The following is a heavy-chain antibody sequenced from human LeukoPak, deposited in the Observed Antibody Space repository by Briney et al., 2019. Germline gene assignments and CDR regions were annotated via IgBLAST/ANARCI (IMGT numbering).Heavy chain of an antibody. D-gene: IGHD2-2*01. J-gene: IGHJ4*02. CDR3: AKVTSLVVVPAARFDY. V-gene: IGHV3-23*01. CDR1: GFTFSSYA. Sequence: PGGSLRLSCAASGFTFSSYAMSWVRQAPGKGLEWVSAISGSGGSIYYADSVKGRFTISRDNSKNTLYLQMNSLRAEDTAVYYCAKVTSLVVVPAARFDYWGQGTLVTVSS. CDR2: ISGSGGSI.